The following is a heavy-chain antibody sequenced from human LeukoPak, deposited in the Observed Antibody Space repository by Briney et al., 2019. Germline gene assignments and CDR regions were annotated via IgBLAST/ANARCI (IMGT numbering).Heavy chain of an antibody. CDR3: ARGLLYGSGSYENWFDP. J-gene: IGHJ5*02. CDR1: GYTFTSYD. CDR2: MNPNSGNT. V-gene: IGHV1-8*01. Sequence: ASVKVSCKASGYTFTSYDINWVRQATGQGLEWRGWMNPNSGNTGYAQKFQGRVTMTRNTAISTAYMELSSLRSEDTAVYYCARGLLYGSGSYENWFDPWGQGTLVTVSS. D-gene: IGHD3-10*01.